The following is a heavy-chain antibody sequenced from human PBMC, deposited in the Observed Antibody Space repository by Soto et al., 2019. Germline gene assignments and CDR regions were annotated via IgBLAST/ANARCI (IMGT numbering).Heavy chain of an antibody. Sequence: GGSLRLSCAASGFTFNSDAMSWVRQAPGKGLEWVSGISVSGGSTYYADSVKGRSTISRDNSKNTLYLQMSSLRAGDTAVYYCAKVTTVVYYFDLWGQGALVTVSS. J-gene: IGHJ4*02. V-gene: IGHV3-23*01. CDR2: ISVSGGST. CDR1: GFTFNSDA. CDR3: AKVTTVVYYFDL. D-gene: IGHD2-8*02.